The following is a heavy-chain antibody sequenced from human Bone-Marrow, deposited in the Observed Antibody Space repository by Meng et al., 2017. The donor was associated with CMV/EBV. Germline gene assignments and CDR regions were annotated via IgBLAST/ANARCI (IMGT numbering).Heavy chain of an antibody. CDR2: IRYDGGEK. CDR1: GFSFNTSG. V-gene: IGHV3-30*02. J-gene: IGHJ4*02. Sequence: GGSLRLSCAASGFSFNTSGMHWVRQAPGKGLEWVSFIRYDGGEKHYADSVKGRFAVSRDNSENTMFLQMSSLRVDDTAVYYCAKEIQLKPFDYWGQGTLVTVSS. CDR3: AKEIQLKPFDY.